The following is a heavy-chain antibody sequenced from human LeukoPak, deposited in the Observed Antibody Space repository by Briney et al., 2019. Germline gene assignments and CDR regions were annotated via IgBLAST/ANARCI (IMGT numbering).Heavy chain of an antibody. Sequence: GGSLRLSCAASGFTFSSYSMNWVRQAPGKGLEWVSYISSSSSTIYYADSVKGRFTISRDNAKNSLYLQMNSLRAEDTAVYYCAKDPGVAAAGGGYWGQGTLVTVSS. CDR1: GFTFSSYS. D-gene: IGHD6-13*01. V-gene: IGHV3-48*01. J-gene: IGHJ4*02. CDR3: AKDPGVAAAGGGY. CDR2: ISSSSSTI.